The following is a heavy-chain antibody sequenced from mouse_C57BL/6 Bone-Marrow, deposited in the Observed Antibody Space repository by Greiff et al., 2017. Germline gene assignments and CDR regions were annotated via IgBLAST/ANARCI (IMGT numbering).Heavy chain of an antibody. V-gene: IGHV1-55*01. J-gene: IGHJ3*01. CDR3: ARRGSSPDWFAY. Sequence: QVQLKQPGAELVKPGASVKMSCKASGYTFTSYWITWVKQRPGQGLEWIGDIYPGSGSTNYNEKFKSKATLTVDTSSSTAYMQLSSLTSEDSAVYYWARRGSSPDWFAYWGQGTLVTVSA. D-gene: IGHD1-1*01. CDR1: GYTFTSYW. CDR2: IYPGSGST.